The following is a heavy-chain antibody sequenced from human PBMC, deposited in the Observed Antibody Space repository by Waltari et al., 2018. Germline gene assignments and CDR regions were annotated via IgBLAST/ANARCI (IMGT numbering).Heavy chain of an antibody. CDR3: ARDKAIIAAAGYYYYYGMDV. CDR1: GGSISSYY. J-gene: IGHJ6*02. CDR2: IYTSGST. Sequence: QVQLQESGPGLVKPSETLSLTCTVSGGSISSYYWSWIRQPAGKGLEWIGRIYTSGSTNYNPSLKSRVTMSVDTSKNQFSLKLSSVTAADTAVYYCARDKAIIAAAGYYYYYGMDVWGQGTTVTVSS. D-gene: IGHD6-13*01. V-gene: IGHV4-4*07.